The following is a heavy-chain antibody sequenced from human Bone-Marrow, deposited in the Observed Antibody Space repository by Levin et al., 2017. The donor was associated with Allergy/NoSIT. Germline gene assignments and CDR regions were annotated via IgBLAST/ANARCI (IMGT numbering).Heavy chain of an antibody. V-gene: IGHV4-34*01. Sequence: GSLRLSCAVYGGSFSGYYWSWIRQPPGKGLEWIGEINHSGSTNYNPSLKSRVTISVDTSKNQFSLKLSSVTAADTAVYYCATEDRAISWYPNWFDPWGQGTLVTVSS. CDR1: GGSFSGYY. CDR2: INHSGST. D-gene: IGHD6-13*01. J-gene: IGHJ5*02. CDR3: ATEDRAISWYPNWFDP.